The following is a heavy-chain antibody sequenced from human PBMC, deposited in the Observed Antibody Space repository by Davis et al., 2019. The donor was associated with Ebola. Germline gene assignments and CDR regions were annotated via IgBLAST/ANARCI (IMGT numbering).Heavy chain of an antibody. CDR1: GGSISSYY. J-gene: IGHJ6*02. CDR3: ARIGIVAAVGMDV. V-gene: IGHV4-59*01. CDR2: IYYSGST. D-gene: IGHD5-12*01. Sequence: PSETLSLTCTVSGGSISSYYWSWIRQPPGKGLEWIGYIYYSGSTNYNPSLKSRVTISVDTSKNQFSLKLSSVTAADTAVYYCARIGIVAAVGMDVWGQGTTVTVSS.